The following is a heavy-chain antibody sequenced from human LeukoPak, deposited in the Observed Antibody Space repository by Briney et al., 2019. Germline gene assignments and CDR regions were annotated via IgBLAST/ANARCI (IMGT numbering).Heavy chain of an antibody. D-gene: IGHD3-3*01. Sequence: ASVKVSCKASGGTFSSYAISWVRQAPGQGLEWMGRIIPILGIANYAQKFQGRVTITADKSTSTAYMELSSLRSEDTAVYYCARDLGYDVWSGHFPGYWGQGTLVTVSS. V-gene: IGHV1-69*04. CDR2: IIPILGIA. CDR3: ARDLGYDVWSGHFPGY. J-gene: IGHJ4*02. CDR1: GGTFSSYA.